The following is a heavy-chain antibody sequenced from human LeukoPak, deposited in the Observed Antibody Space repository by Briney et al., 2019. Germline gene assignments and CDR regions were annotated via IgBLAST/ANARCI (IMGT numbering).Heavy chain of an antibody. CDR1: GGSISSYY. CDR3: AREYSSSWYVGWFDP. V-gene: IGHV4-59*01. CDR2: IYYSGST. J-gene: IGHJ5*02. D-gene: IGHD6-13*01. Sequence: PSETLSLTCTVYGGSISSYYWSWVRQPPGKGMEWDGYIYYSGSTNYNTSLKSRVTISVDTSKNQFSLKLSSVTAADTAVYYCAREYSSSWYVGWFDPWGQGTLVTVSS.